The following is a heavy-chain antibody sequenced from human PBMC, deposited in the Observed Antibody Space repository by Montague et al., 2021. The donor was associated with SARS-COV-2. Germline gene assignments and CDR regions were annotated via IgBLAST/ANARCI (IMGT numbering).Heavy chain of an antibody. J-gene: IGHJ6*02. Sequence: SLRLSCAASGFTFSSYWMSWVRQAPGNGLEWVANIKQDGSEKYYVDSVKGRFTISRDNAKNSLYLQMNSLRAEDTAVYYCARDGFGELSSYYYGMDVWGQGTTVTVSS. CDR2: IKQDGSEK. V-gene: IGHV3-7*01. CDR1: GFTFSSYW. D-gene: IGHD3-10*01. CDR3: ARDGFGELSSYYYGMDV.